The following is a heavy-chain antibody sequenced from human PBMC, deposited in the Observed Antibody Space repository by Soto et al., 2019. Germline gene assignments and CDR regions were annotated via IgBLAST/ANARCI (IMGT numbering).Heavy chain of an antibody. CDR2: IKQDGSEK. CDR1: GFTFSSYW. J-gene: IGHJ3*02. V-gene: IGHV3-7*01. D-gene: IGHD3-10*01. Sequence: PGGSLRLSCAASGFTFSSYWMSWVRQAPGKGLEWVANIKQDGSEKYYVDSVKGRFTISRDNAKNSLYLQMNSLRAEDTAVYYCARPNMVRDWSDAFDIWGQGTMVTVSS. CDR3: ARPNMVRDWSDAFDI.